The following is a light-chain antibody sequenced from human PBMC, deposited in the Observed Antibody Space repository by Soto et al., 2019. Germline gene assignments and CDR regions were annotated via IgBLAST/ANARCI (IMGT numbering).Light chain of an antibody. CDR2: GAS. CDR1: QSVSSSF. J-gene: IGKJ1*01. CDR3: QQYGSSPRT. V-gene: IGKV3-20*01. Sequence: EIVLTQSPDTLSLSPGEGATLSCRASQSVSSSFLAWYQQKPGQPPRLLIYGASSRATGIPDRFIGSGSGTDFTLTISRLEPEDRAVYYCQQYGSSPRTFGQGTKVEIK.